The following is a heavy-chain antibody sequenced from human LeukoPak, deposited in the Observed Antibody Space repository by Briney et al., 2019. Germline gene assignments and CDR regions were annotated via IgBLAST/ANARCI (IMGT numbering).Heavy chain of an antibody. CDR3: AKVSPYYDSSGYYYVRSSYFDY. J-gene: IGHJ4*02. CDR1: GFTFSSYA. Sequence: TGGSLRLSCAASGFTFSSYAMSWARQAPGKGLEWVSAISGSGGSTYYADSVKGRFTISRDNSKNTLYLQMNSLRAEDTAVYYCAKVSPYYDSSGYYYVRSSYFDYWGQGTLVTVSS. CDR2: ISGSGGST. V-gene: IGHV3-23*01. D-gene: IGHD3-22*01.